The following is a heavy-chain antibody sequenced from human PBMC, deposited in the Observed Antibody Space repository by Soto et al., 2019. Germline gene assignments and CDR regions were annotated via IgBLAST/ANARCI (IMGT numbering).Heavy chain of an antibody. Sequence: LRRSCAASGFIFSGSAIHWVRQASGKGLEWVGRIRSRANNFATSSAASVKGRFTFSRDDSKNTAYLQMNTLKPEDTAVYYCARGQGAAIGDYYYHGMDVWGQGTTVTVSS. V-gene: IGHV3-73*01. D-gene: IGHD2-2*02. CDR2: IRSRANNFAT. CDR3: ARGQGAAIGDYYYHGMDV. CDR1: GFIFSGSA. J-gene: IGHJ6*02.